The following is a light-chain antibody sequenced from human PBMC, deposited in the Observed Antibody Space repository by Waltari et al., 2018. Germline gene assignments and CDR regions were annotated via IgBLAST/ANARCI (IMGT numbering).Light chain of an antibody. CDR3: QHYVTLPAT. V-gene: IGKV3-20*01. J-gene: IGKJ1*01. Sequence: DIVLTQSPGTLSLSPGETATLSCRASQSVGKSLAWYQHKPGQAPRLLIDDASSRATGIPDRFSGSGSGTDFSLTISRLEPEDFSVYYCQHYVTLPATFGQGTKVEV. CDR1: QSVGKS. CDR2: DAS.